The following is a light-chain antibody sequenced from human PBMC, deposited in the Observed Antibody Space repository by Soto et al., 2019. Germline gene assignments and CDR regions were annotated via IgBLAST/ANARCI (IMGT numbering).Light chain of an antibody. CDR3: QSADSSVTSRV. J-gene: IGLJ3*02. V-gene: IGLV3-25*02. CDR1: ALPKQF. Sequence: SYELTQPPSVSVSPGQTARITCSGDALPKQFAYWYQQKPGQAPVLVIYKDSERPSGIPERFSGSSSGTTVTLTISGVQAEDEADYYCQSADSSVTSRVFGGGTKLTVL. CDR2: KDS.